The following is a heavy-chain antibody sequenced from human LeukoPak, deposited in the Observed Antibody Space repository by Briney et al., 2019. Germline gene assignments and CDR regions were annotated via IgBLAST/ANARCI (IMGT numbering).Heavy chain of an antibody. V-gene: IGHV3-74*01. D-gene: IGHD1-26*01. CDR2: INSDGSST. CDR3: ARPPGVGATRGDY. J-gene: IGHJ4*02. Sequence: GGSLRLSCAASGFTFSSYWMHWVRQAPGKGLVWVSRINSDGSSTSYADSVKGRFTISRDNAKNTLYLQMNSLRAEDTAVYYCARPPGVGATRGDYWGQGTLVTVSS. CDR1: GFTFSSYW.